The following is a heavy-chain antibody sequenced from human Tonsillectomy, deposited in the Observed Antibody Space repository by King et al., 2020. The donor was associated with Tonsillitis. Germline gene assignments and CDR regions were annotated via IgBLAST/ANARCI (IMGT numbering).Heavy chain of an antibody. CDR2: ISSSSSTI. D-gene: IGHD3-16*01. V-gene: IGHV3-48*01. Sequence: VQLVESGGGLVQPGGSLRLSCAASGFTFRSYSMTWVRQAPGKGLEWVSYISSSSSTIYYADPVKGRFTISRDNAKNSLYLQMSTLRAEDTAVYYCARDRVMGYWGQGTLVTVSS. CDR3: ARDRVMGY. CDR1: GFTFRSYS. J-gene: IGHJ4*02.